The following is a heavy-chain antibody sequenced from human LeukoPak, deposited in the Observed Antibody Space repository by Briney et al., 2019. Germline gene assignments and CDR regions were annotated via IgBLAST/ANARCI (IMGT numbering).Heavy chain of an antibody. V-gene: IGHV4-34*01. Sequence: LSETLSLTCAVYGGSFSGYYWSWIRQPPGKGLEWIGEINHSGSTNYNPSLKSRVTISVDTSKNQYSLKLSSVTAADTAVYYCARPYSSGWYGRKGFDYWAQGTLVTVSS. J-gene: IGHJ4*02. CDR3: ARPYSSGWYGRKGFDY. CDR2: INHSGST. CDR1: GGSFSGYY. D-gene: IGHD6-19*01.